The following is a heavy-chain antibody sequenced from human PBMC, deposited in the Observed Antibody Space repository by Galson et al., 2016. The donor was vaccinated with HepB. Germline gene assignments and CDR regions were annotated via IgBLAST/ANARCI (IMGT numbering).Heavy chain of an antibody. CDR3: ARDKGVAVALRWFDP. D-gene: IGHD6-19*01. V-gene: IGHV4-59*11. CDR2: IYHSGST. CDR1: GGSIGNQY. Sequence: SETLSLTCTVSGGSIGNQYWSWIRQPPGKGLEWIGYIYHSGSTNYNPSFKSRVTMSVDTSKNQISLNLSSVTAADTAVYYCARDKGVAVALRWFDPWGQGTLVTVSS. J-gene: IGHJ5*02.